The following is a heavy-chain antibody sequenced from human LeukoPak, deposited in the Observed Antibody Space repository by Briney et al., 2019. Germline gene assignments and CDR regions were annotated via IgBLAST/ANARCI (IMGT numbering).Heavy chain of an antibody. CDR2: IYSDNT. J-gene: IGHJ5*02. Sequence: GGSLRLSCTVSGFTVSSNSMSWVRQAPGKGLEWVSFIYSDNTHYSDSVKGRFTISRDNSKNTLYLQMNSLRAEDTAVYYCARDFRAAAAGPAWGQGTLVTVSS. D-gene: IGHD6-13*01. CDR3: ARDFRAAAAGPA. CDR1: GFTVSSNS. V-gene: IGHV3-53*01.